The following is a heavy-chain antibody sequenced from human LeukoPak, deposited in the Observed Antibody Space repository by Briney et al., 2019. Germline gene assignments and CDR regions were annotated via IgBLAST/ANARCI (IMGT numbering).Heavy chain of an antibody. D-gene: IGHD3-10*01. Sequence: PSXXLSLTCTVSGGSISSSSYYWGWIRQPPGKGLEWIGSMYYSGSTYYNPSLKSRVTISVETTKNQFALKLRYVYAADTAVYYCARFGLDYYGSGSYYDDAFDIWGQGTMVTVSS. CDR2: MYYSGST. CDR1: GGSISSSSYY. J-gene: IGHJ3*02. CDR3: ARFGLDYYGSGSYYDDAFDI. V-gene: IGHV4-39*01.